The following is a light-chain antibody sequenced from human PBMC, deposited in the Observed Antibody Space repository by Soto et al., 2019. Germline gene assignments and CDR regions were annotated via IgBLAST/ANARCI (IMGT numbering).Light chain of an antibody. CDR1: QSISSY. V-gene: IGKV1-39*01. CDR2: GAS. Sequence: IQMTQSPSSLSASIGDRVTITCRASQSISSYLNWYQQKPGKAPKLLIYGASSPQSGVPSRFSGSGFGTDFTLTISTLQPEDFATYFCQQSYSTPLTFGQGTKVDIK. CDR3: QQSYSTPLT. J-gene: IGKJ1*01.